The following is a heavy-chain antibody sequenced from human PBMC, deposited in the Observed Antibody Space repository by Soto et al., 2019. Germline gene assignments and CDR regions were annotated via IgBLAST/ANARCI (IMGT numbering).Heavy chain of an antibody. CDR1: GFTFSDYY. V-gene: IGHV3-11*01. Sequence: GGSLRLSCAASGFTFSDYYMSWIRQAPGKGLKWVSYISSSGSIIYYADSVKGRFTISRDNAKNSLYLQMNSLRAEDTAVYYCASRGRSIAAAGSGYYYYMDVWGKGTTVTVSS. CDR2: ISSSGSII. CDR3: ASRGRSIAAAGSGYYYYMDV. D-gene: IGHD6-13*01. J-gene: IGHJ6*03.